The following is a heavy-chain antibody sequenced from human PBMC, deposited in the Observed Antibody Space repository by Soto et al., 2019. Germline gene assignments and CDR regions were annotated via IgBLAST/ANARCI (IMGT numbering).Heavy chain of an antibody. V-gene: IGHV4-39*01. CDR3: ARHLRLGENGLDYFDY. CDR2: IYFRGST. CDR1: GGSITSNAYF. D-gene: IGHD3-16*01. Sequence: QLQLHEWGTGQVKPSETLSLTCSVSGGSITSNAYFWGWIRRPPGKGLEWIGSIYFRGSTYYNPSLRSRLTISVDTSSSQFSLKLSSVTAADTAIYYCARHLRLGENGLDYFDYWGQGALVTISS. J-gene: IGHJ4*02.